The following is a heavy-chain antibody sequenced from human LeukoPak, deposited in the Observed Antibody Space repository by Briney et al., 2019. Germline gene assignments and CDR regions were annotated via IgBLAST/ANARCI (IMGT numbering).Heavy chain of an antibody. J-gene: IGHJ4*02. D-gene: IGHD6-13*01. CDR3: ARDQGLLRAAGTIFDY. CDR2: ISAYNGNT. Sequence: ASVKVSCKASGYIFTSYGFTWVRQAPGQGLEWMGWISAYNGNTSYAQKLQGRVTMTTDTSTSTAYMELRSLRSDDTAVYYCARDQGLLRAAGTIFDYWGQGTLVTVSS. CDR1: GYIFTSYG. V-gene: IGHV1-18*01.